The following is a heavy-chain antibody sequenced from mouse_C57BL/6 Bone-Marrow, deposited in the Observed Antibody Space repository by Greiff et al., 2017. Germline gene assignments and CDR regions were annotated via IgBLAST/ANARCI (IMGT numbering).Heavy chain of an antibody. J-gene: IGHJ2*01. CDR3: ARDYDDDGGDYFDD. V-gene: IGHV1-69*01. CDR2: IAPSDSYT. Sequence: VQLQQPGAELVMPGASVKLSCKASGYTFTSYWMHWVKQRPGQGLEWIGEIAPSDSYTNYNQQFKGKATLTVDKSSSTAYMQLSSLTSEDSAVYYCARDYDDDGGDYFDDWGQGTTLTVSS. D-gene: IGHD2-4*01. CDR1: GYTFTSYW.